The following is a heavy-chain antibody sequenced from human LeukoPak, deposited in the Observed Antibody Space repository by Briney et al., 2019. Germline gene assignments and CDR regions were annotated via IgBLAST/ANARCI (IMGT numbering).Heavy chain of an antibody. J-gene: IGHJ4*02. CDR3: ARGGSPLIHYFDY. CDR1: GFTFSSYA. Sequence: GGSLRLSCAASGFTFSSYAMSWVRQAPGKGLEWVSAISGSGGSTYYADSVKGRFTISRDNSKNTLYLQMNSLGAEDTAVYYCARGGSPLIHYFDYWGQGTLVTVSS. V-gene: IGHV3-23*01. D-gene: IGHD3-10*01. CDR2: ISGSGGST.